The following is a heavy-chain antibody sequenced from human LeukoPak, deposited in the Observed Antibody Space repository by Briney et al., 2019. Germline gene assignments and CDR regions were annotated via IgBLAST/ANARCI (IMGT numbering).Heavy chain of an antibody. V-gene: IGHV3-64*01. CDR2: ISSNGGST. CDR3: ARDLVQGLVGQSGAFDI. Sequence: GGSLRLSCAASGFTFSSYAMHWVRQAPGKGLEYVSAISSNGGSTYYANSVKGRFTISRDNSKNTLYLQMGSLRAEDTAVYYCARDLVQGLVGQSGAFDIWGQGTMVTVSS. D-gene: IGHD6-6*01. CDR1: GFTFSSYA. J-gene: IGHJ3*02.